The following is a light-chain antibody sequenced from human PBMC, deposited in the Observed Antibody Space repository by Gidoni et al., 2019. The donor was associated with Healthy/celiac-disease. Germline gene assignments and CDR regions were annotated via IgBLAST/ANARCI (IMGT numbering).Light chain of an antibody. CDR2: DGS. CDR3: QQYYNSWT. CDR1: QSIGSW. V-gene: IGKV1-5*01. Sequence: DIQMTQSPSTLSASGGDRVTIPCRASQSIGSWLAWYQQKPGKAPKLLIYDGSTLESGVPSRFSGTRSGTKFTLAISSLQPDDFATYYCQQYYNSWTFXXXTKVEIK. J-gene: IGKJ1*01.